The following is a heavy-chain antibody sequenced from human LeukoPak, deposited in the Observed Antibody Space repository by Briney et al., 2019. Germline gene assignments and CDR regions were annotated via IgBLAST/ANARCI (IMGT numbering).Heavy chain of an antibody. CDR2: ISGSGGST. D-gene: IGHD3/OR15-3a*01. J-gene: IGHJ4*02. CDR3: ARGRWTHGLDY. Sequence: GGSLRLSCAASGFTFSGYAMSWVRQAPGKGLEWVSAISGSGGSTYYADSVKGRFTSSRDNSKNTLCLQMNSLRAEDTAVYYCARGRWTHGLDYWGQGTLVTVSS. V-gene: IGHV3-23*01. CDR1: GFTFSGYA.